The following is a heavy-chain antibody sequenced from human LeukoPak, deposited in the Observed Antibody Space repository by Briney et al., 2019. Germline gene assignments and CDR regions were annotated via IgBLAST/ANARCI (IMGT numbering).Heavy chain of an antibody. V-gene: IGHV1-2*02. Sequence: ASVKVSCKASGYTFTGYNMHWVRQAPGQGLEWMGWINPNSGGTNYAQRFQGRVTMTRDTSITTAYMELSRLRSDDTAVYFCAAGRGYNCPLAPFDYWGQGTLVTVSS. CDR1: GYTFTGYN. CDR2: INPNSGGT. CDR3: AAGRGYNCPLAPFDY. D-gene: IGHD5-18*01. J-gene: IGHJ4*02.